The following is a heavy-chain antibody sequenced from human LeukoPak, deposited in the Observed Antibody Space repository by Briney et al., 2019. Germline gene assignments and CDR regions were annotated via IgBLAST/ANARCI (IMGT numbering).Heavy chain of an antibody. CDR3: ARSYSSTWYSYYYYMDV. CDR1: GGSISSYY. J-gene: IGHJ6*03. V-gene: IGHV4-59*01. Sequence: PSETLSLTCTVSGGSISSYYWSWIRQPPGKGLKWIGYIYYSGSTNYKPSLKSRVTISVDTSKNQFSLKLSSVTAADTAVYYCARSYSSTWYSYYYYMDVWGKGTTVTVSS. CDR2: IYYSGST. D-gene: IGHD6-13*01.